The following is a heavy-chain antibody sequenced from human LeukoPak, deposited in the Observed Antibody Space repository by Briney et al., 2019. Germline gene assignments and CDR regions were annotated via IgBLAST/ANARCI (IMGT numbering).Heavy chain of an antibody. CDR1: GGSISSGGYY. CDR3: AKMSPAMVFGY. D-gene: IGHD5-18*01. V-gene: IGHV4-31*03. J-gene: IGHJ4*02. CDR2: IYYSGST. Sequence: PSETLSLTCTVSGGSISSGGYYWSWIRQHPGKGLEWIGYIYYSGSTYYNPSLKCRVTISVDTSENQFSLKLSSVTAADTAVYYCAKMSPAMVFGYWGQGTLVTVSS.